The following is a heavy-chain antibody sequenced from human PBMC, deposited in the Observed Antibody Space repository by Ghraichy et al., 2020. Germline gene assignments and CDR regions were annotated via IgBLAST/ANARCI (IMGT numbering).Heavy chain of an antibody. J-gene: IGHJ5*02. D-gene: IGHD1-1*01. Sequence: SETLSLTCTVSGGSISSSSYYWGWIRQPPGKGLEWIGSIYYSGSTYYNPSLKSRVTISVHTSKNQFSLKLSSVTAADTAVYYCAGGTDWFDPWGQGTLVTVSS. CDR3: AGGTDWFDP. CDR1: GGSISSSSYY. V-gene: IGHV4-39*01. CDR2: IYYSGST.